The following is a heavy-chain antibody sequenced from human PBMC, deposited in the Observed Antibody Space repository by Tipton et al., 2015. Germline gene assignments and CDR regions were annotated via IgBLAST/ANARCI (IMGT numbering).Heavy chain of an antibody. V-gene: IGHV4-39*01. CDR3: ARHLNYGGNCHWDY. CDR1: GDSVSSSSHY. D-gene: IGHD4-23*01. CDR2: TYYTGAT. J-gene: IGHJ4*02. Sequence: TLFLTCSVSGDSVSSSSHYWGWIRQPPGKGPEWIGSTYYTGATYYNPSLRSHVPVSLDTSKNQFSLSLSSVTAADTAVYYCARHLNYGGNCHWDYWGQGALVTVSS.